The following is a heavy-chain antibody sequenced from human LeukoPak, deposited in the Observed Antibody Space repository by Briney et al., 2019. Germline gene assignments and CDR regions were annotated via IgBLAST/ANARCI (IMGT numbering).Heavy chain of an antibody. V-gene: IGHV3-21*06. CDR1: GFTFSSYS. CDR3: ARDPVSTGLRINSDY. J-gene: IGHJ4*02. Sequence: GGSLRLSCAASGFTFSSYSMNWVRQAPGKGLEWVSSISSSSSYIYYADSVKGRFTISRDNSMNTVYLHMTSLRAEDTAVYYCARDPVSTGLRINSDYWGQGTLVTVSS. CDR2: ISSSSSYI. D-gene: IGHD2/OR15-2a*01.